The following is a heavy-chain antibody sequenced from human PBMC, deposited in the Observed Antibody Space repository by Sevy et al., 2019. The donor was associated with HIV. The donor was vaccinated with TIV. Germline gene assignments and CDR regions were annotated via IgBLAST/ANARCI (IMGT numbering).Heavy chain of an antibody. CDR2: INSHGTIT. J-gene: IGHJ6*02. CDR3: ARGQVLRFFDWPTYGLDV. Sequence: GESLKISCAASGFTLSSHWMFWVRQGPGKGLVWVSHINSHGTITNYADSVRGRFTISRDNAKNTVYLQMDSLRADDTSFYYCARGQVLRFFDWPTYGLDVWGQGTTVTVSS. CDR1: GFTLSSHW. D-gene: IGHD3-3*01. V-gene: IGHV3-74*01.